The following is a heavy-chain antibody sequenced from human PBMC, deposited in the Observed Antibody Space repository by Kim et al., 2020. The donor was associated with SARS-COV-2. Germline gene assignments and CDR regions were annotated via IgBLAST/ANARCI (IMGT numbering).Heavy chain of an antibody. J-gene: IGHJ2*01. CDR3: ARERSLLLDV. Sequence: WSIVYAVSVKSRMTINADTSENQISMQLNAVTPEDTAVYYCARERSLLLDVWGGGTLVTVSS. V-gene: IGHV6-1*01. CDR2: WSI.